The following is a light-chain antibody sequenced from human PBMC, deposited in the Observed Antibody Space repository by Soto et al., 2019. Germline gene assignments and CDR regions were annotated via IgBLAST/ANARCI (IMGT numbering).Light chain of an antibody. J-gene: IGKJ5*01. CDR3: QQRGNWPPIT. Sequence: EIVLTQSPATLSLSPGERATLSCRASQSVSSYLSWYQQKPGQPPRLLIYDASNRAAGIPARFSGSGSGTDFTLTISSLEPEDFAVYFCQQRGNWPPITFGQGTRLETK. CDR1: QSVSSY. CDR2: DAS. V-gene: IGKV3-11*01.